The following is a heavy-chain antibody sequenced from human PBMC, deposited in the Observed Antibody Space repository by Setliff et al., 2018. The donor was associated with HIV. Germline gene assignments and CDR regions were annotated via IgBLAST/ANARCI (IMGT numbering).Heavy chain of an antibody. CDR1: GFTFSSYG. V-gene: IGHV3-33*01. CDR3: ARGGLAAAGDYYLDY. J-gene: IGHJ4*02. Sequence: GGSLRLSCAASGFTFSSYGMHWVRQAPGKGLEWVAMIWFDGTNKYYGDSVKGRFTVSRDNSKNTLFLQMNSLRDEDTALYYCARGGLAAAGDYYLDYWGQGTLVTVSS. CDR2: IWFDGTNK. D-gene: IGHD6-25*01.